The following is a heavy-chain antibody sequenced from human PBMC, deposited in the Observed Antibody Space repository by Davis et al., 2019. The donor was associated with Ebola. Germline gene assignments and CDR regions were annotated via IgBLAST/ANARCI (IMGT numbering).Heavy chain of an antibody. Sequence: AASVKVSCKASGYTFTSYYMHWVRQAPGQGLEWMGIINPSGGSTSYAQKFQGRVTMTRDTSTSTAYMELRSLRSDDTAVYYCARVVLGFFASARYYFDYWGQGTLVTVSS. D-gene: IGHD2/OR15-2a*01. CDR2: INPSGGST. J-gene: IGHJ4*02. CDR3: ARVVLGFFASARYYFDY. CDR1: GYTFTSYY. V-gene: IGHV1-46*01.